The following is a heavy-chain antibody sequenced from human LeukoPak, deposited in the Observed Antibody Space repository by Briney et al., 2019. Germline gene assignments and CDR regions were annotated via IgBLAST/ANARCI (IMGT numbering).Heavy chain of an antibody. CDR2: INWSGGIT. D-gene: IGHD6-13*01. V-gene: IGHV3-20*04. Sequence: GGSLRLSCAASGFSFEDYGMSWVRQAPGKGLEWVSGINWSGGITFYADSMKGRFTISRDNAKKDLYLQVNSLRAEDTALYYCARPGGLWYAEAYFDYWGQGTLVTVSS. J-gene: IGHJ4*02. CDR1: GFSFEDYG. CDR3: ARPGGLWYAEAYFDY.